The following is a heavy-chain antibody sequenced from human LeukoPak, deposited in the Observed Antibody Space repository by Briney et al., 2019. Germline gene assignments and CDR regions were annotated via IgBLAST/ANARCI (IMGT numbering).Heavy chain of an antibody. D-gene: IGHD5-18*01. Sequence: GGSLRLSCAASGFTFDDYAMHWVRQAPGKGLEWVSGISWNSGSIGYADSVKDRFTISRGNAKNSLYLQMNSLRAEDTALYYCAKGQEWQLWPKFAYWGQGTLVTVSS. CDR3: AKGQEWQLWPKFAY. CDR2: ISWNSGSI. V-gene: IGHV3-9*01. CDR1: GFTFDDYA. J-gene: IGHJ4*02.